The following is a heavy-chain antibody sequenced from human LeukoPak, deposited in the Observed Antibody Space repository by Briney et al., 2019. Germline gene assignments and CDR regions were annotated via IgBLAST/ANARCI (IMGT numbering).Heavy chain of an antibody. CDR2: IYYSGST. Sequence: SETLSLTCTVSGGSISSGGYYWSWIRQHPGKGLEWIGYIYYSGSTYYNPSLKSRVTISVDTSKNQFSLKLSSVTAADTAVYYCARARNYDFWSGYSNDYWGQGTLVTVSS. D-gene: IGHD3-3*01. CDR1: GGSISSGGYY. J-gene: IGHJ4*02. V-gene: IGHV4-31*03. CDR3: ARARNYDFWSGYSNDY.